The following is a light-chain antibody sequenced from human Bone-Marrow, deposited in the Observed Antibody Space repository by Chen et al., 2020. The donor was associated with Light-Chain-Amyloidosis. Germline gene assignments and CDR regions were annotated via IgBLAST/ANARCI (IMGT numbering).Light chain of an antibody. Sequence: QSVLTQPPSVSGAPGQRVTIPCTGSSSNIGAGYDVHWYQQLPGTAPKLLIYGISNRPSGVPDRFSGSKSGTSASLAITGLQAEDEADYYCQSYDSPHVVFGGGTKLTVI. CDR2: GIS. J-gene: IGLJ2*01. CDR1: SSNIGAGYD. CDR3: QSYDSPHVV. V-gene: IGLV1-40*01.